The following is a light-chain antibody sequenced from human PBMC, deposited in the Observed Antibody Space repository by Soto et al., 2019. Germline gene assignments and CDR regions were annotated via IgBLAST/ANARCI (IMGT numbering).Light chain of an antibody. J-gene: IGKJ1*01. V-gene: IGKV3-20*01. CDR3: QQYDISWT. CDR1: QSLSSTY. Sequence: EIVLTQSPGTLSLSPGGRATLSCRASQSLSSTYLAWYQQHPGQAPRLLISGASIRATGIPDRFSGSGSATDFTLTISRLEPEDFAVYYCQQYDISWTFGQGTTVEIK. CDR2: GAS.